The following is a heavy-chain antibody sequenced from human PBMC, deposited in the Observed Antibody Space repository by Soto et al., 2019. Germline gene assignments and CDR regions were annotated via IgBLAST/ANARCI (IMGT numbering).Heavy chain of an antibody. CDR3: ARGPPITMVRGVIIDYYYYGMDV. V-gene: IGHV1-18*04. Sequence: QVQLVQSGAEVKKPGASVKVSCKASGYTFTSYGISWVRQAPGQGLEWMGWISAYNGNTNYAQKLQGRVTMTTDTATSTAYMELRSLRSDDTAVYYCARGPPITMVRGVIIDYYYYGMDVWGQGTTVTVSS. CDR1: GYTFTSYG. D-gene: IGHD3-10*01. J-gene: IGHJ6*02. CDR2: ISAYNGNT.